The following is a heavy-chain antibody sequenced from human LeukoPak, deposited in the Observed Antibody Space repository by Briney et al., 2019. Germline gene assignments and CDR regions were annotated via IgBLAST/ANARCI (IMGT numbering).Heavy chain of an antibody. CDR1: GFTFNRYN. CDR2: ISPSGDIT. CDR3: AKDDAWLRFGE. D-gene: IGHD3-10*01. Sequence: GGSLRLSCAASGFTFNRYNMNWVRQAPGKGLEWVSGISPSGDITYYADSVKGRFTISRDNSKNTLYLEVISLTAEDTAVYYCAKDDAWLRFGEWSQGTLVTVSS. V-gene: IGHV3-23*01. J-gene: IGHJ4*02.